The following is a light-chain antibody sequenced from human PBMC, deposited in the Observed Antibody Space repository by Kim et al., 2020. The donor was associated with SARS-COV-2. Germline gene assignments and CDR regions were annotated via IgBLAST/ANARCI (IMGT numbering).Light chain of an antibody. Sequence: GNTARIPCGVCTIVSNSVHWFPRTPGRAPVRFVYDHSARPSGIPERFSGSNSVNPATLTISRVEAGDEADYYCQVWDSSSDHRGYVVGTGTKVTVL. CDR1: TIVSNS. V-gene: IGLV3-21*03. CDR2: DHS. J-gene: IGLJ1*01. CDR3: QVWDSSSDHRGYV.